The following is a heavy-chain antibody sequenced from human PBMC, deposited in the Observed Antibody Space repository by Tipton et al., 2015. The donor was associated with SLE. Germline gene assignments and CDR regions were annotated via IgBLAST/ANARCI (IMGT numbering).Heavy chain of an antibody. CDR2: ISSSSSTI. CDR3: ARITRGWYFDL. Sequence: SLRLSCAASGFTFSSYSMNWVRQAPGKGLEWVSYISSSSSTIYYADSVKGRFTISRDNAKNSLYLQMNSLRAEDTAVYYCARITRGWYFDLWGRGTLVTVSS. CDR1: GFTFSSYS. J-gene: IGHJ2*01. V-gene: IGHV3-48*04. D-gene: IGHD1-14*01.